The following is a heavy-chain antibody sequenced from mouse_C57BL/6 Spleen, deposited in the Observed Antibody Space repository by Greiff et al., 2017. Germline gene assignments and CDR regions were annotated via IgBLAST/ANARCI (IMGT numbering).Heavy chain of an antibody. Sequence: DVKLQESGGGLVKPGGSLKLSCAASGFTFSSYAMSWVRQTPEKRLEWVATISDGGSYTYYPDNVKGRFTISRDNAKNNLYLQMSHLKSEDTAMYYCARDRLPFDYWGQGTTLTVSS. V-gene: IGHV5-4*01. CDR3: ARDRLPFDY. CDR1: GFTFSSYA. CDR2: ISDGGSYT. J-gene: IGHJ2*01. D-gene: IGHD5-5*01.